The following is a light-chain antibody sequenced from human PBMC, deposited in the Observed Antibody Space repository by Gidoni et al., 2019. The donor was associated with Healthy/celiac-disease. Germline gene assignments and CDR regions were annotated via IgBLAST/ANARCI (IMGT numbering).Light chain of an antibody. V-gene: IGLV2-23*02. CDR3: CSYAGSSTWV. CDR2: EVS. CDR1: SSDVGSYNL. Sequence: ALTQPASVSGSPGQSITISCTGTSSDVGSYNLVSWYQQHPGKAPKLMIYEVSKRPSGVSNRFSGSKSGNTASLTISGLQAEDEADYYCCSYAGSSTWVFGGGTKLTVL. J-gene: IGLJ3*02.